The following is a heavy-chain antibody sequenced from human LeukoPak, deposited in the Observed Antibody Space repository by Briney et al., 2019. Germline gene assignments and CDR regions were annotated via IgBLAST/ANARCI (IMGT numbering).Heavy chain of an antibody. J-gene: IGHJ6*02. V-gene: IGHV3-7*03. D-gene: IGHD1/OR15-1a*01. CDR2: IKQDGSEK. CDR1: GFTFSSYW. Sequence: GGSLRLSCAASGFTFSSYWMSWVRQAPGKGREWVANIKQDGSEKYYVDSVKGRFTISRDNAKNSLYLQMNSLRAEDTAVYYCAREMERTKIRPYGMDVWGQGTTVTVSS. CDR3: AREMERTKIRPYGMDV.